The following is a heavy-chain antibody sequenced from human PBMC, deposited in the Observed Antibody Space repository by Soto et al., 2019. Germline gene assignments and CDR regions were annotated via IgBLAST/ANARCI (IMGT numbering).Heavy chain of an antibody. Sequence: QVQLQESGPGLVKPSQTLSLTCTVSGGSITSGGYCWTWIRQHPVKGLEWMGHIYYSGSTSYNPSLKSRIVISILTSKNQFSLKLSSATAADTAVYYCARDGDYFGSGSPPLLSKWGQGTLVTVSS. CDR3: ARDGDYFGSGSPPLLSK. V-gene: IGHV4-31*03. D-gene: IGHD3-10*01. CDR2: IYYSGST. CDR1: GGSITSGGYC. J-gene: IGHJ4*02.